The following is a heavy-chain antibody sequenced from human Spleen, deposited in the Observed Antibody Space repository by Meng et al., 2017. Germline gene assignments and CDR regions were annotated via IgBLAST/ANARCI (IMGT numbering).Heavy chain of an antibody. CDR1: GGSLSGAY. CDR2: IIHGGSP. D-gene: IGHD2-8*02. CDR3: ARRPTGIDY. J-gene: IGHJ4*02. Sequence: QPQLQESGPGLLKPSETLSLTCAVNGGSLSGAYWNWIRQPPGKGLEWIGEIIHGGSPSYNPSLGSRVTISIDTSKNQLSLMLSSVTAADTAVYYCARRPTGIDYWGQGTLVTVSS. V-gene: IGHV4-34*12.